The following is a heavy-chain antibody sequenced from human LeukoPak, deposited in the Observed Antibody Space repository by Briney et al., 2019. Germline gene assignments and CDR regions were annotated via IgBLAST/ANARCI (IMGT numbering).Heavy chain of an antibody. D-gene: IGHD3-16*01. CDR2: IFPADSDT. V-gene: IGHV5-51*01. CDR3: ARHEYTFGMYYFDY. CDR1: GYRFTSYW. Sequence: GESLKISCKASGYRFTSYWIGWVRQLPGKGLEWMGIIFPADSDTTYSPSFEGQVTISVDKSSNTAYLQWTSLKASDSAVYYCARHEYTFGMYYFDYWAQGTLVTVSS. J-gene: IGHJ4*02.